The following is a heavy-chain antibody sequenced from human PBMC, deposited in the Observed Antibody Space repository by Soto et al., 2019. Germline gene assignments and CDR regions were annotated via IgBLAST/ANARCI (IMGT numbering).Heavy chain of an antibody. J-gene: IGHJ6*02. D-gene: IGHD2-15*01. V-gene: IGHV3-23*01. CDR1: GFPFSSYA. CDR3: AKKEARILVYYYYGMDV. CDR2: ISGSGGST. Sequence: GGSLRLSCAASGFPFSSYAMSWVRQAPGKGLEWVSAISGSGGSTYYADSVKGRFTISRDNSKNTLYLQMNSLRAEDTAVYYCAKKEARILVYYYYGMDVWGQGTTVTVSS.